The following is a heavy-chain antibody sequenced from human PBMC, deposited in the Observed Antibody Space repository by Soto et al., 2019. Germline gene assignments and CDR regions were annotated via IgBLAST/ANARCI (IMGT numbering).Heavy chain of an antibody. Sequence: QVQLQESCPGLVKPSQTLSLTCTVSGGSISSGGYYWSWIRQHPGKGLEWIGYIYYSGSTYYNPSLKRRVTISVDTSKNQFSLKLSSVTAADTAVYYCARVGLLVSTSCYAIDYWGQGTLVTVSS. V-gene: IGHV4-31*03. CDR2: IYYSGST. CDR3: ARVGLLVSTSCYAIDY. D-gene: IGHD2-2*01. J-gene: IGHJ4*02. CDR1: GGSISSGGYY.